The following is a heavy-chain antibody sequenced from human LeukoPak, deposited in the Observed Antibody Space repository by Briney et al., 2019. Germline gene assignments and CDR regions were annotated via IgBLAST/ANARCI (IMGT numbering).Heavy chain of an antibody. D-gene: IGHD3-10*01. V-gene: IGHV3-48*04. J-gene: IGHJ6*02. CDR3: AREESRFGELLGYYYGMDV. CDR2: ISSSSTI. CDR1: GFTFSSYS. Sequence: GGSLRLSCAASGFTFSSYSMNWVRQAPGKGLEWVSYISSSSTIYYADSVKGRFTISRDNAKNSLHLQMNSLRAEDTAVYYCAREESRFGELLGYYYGMDVWGQGTTVTVSS.